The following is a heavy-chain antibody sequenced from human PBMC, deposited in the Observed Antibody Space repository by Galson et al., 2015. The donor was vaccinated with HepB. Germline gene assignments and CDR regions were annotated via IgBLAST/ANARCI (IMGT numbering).Heavy chain of an antibody. V-gene: IGHV3-23*01. CDR1: GFSFTRYA. D-gene: IGHD2-15*01. CDR2: ITSSGGTS. CDR3: AKDGIMVANNPYHFHY. J-gene: IGHJ4*02. Sequence: SLRLSCAASGFSFTRYAMTWVRQAPGKGLEWVSSITSSGGTSYYTDSVKGRFTVSRDNSKNTLLLQLNSLRAEDTAMYFCAKDGIMVANNPYHFHYWGQGTLLTVSS.